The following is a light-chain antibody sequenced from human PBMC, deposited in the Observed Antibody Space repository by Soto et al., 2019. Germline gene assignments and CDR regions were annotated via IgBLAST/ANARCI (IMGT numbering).Light chain of an antibody. V-gene: IGLV2-14*01. J-gene: IGLJ1*01. CDR1: SSDVGGYSY. Sequence: QSVLTQPASVSGSPGQSITISCTGTSSDVGGYSYVSWYQQHPGKAPKLMIYEVSHRPSGVSNRFSGSKSGNTASLTISGLQAEDEADYYCSAYTSTTPYVFGTGTKVTVL. CDR3: SAYTSTTPYV. CDR2: EVS.